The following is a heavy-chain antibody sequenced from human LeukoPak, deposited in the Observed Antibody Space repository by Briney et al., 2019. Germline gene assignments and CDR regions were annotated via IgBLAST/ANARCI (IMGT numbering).Heavy chain of an antibody. CDR1: GFIFDDYA. CDR3: AKLAVRGVIDY. D-gene: IGHD3-10*01. CDR2: ISWNSGSI. V-gene: IGHV3-9*01. Sequence: GGSLRLSCAASGFIFDDYAMHWVRQAPGKGLEWVSGISWNSGSIGYADSVKGRFTISRDNAKNSLYLQMNSLRAEDTAVYYCAKLAVRGVIDYWGQRTLVTVSS. J-gene: IGHJ4*02.